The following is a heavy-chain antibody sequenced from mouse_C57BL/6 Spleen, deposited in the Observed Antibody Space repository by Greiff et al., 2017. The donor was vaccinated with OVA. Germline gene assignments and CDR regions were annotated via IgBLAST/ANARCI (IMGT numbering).Heavy chain of an antibody. V-gene: IGHV1-54*01. Sequence: VKLVESGAELVRPGTSVKVSCKASGYAFTNYLIEWVKQRPGQGLEWIGVINPGSGGTNYNEKFKGKATLTADKSSSTAYMQLSSLTSEDSAVYFCARSRTSVTGTNYAMDYWGQGTSVTVSS. CDR2: INPGSGGT. J-gene: IGHJ4*01. D-gene: IGHD4-1*01. CDR1: GYAFTNYL. CDR3: ARSRTSVTGTNYAMDY.